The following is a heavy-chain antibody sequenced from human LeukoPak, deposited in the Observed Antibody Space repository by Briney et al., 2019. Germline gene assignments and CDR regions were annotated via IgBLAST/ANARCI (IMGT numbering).Heavy chain of an antibody. CDR2: IYYSGRT. Sequence: SETLSLTCTVSGGSISSSSYYWGWIPQPPGKGLEWIGSIYYSGRTYYNPSLKSRVTISVDTSKNQFSLKMSSVTAADTAVYYCARLEYCSGGSCCLDYWGLGTLVTVSS. J-gene: IGHJ4*02. D-gene: IGHD2-15*01. V-gene: IGHV4-39*01. CDR3: ARLEYCSGGSCCLDY. CDR1: GGSISSSSYY.